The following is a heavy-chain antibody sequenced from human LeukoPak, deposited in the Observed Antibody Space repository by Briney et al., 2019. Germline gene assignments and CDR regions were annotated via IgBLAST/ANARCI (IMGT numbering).Heavy chain of an antibody. V-gene: IGHV4-34*01. CDR1: GGSFSGYY. CDR3: GRGRGFGYSSGWYFDY. D-gene: IGHD6-19*01. J-gene: IGHJ4*02. Sequence: PSETLSLTCAVYGGSFSGYYWSWIRQPPGKGLEWIGEINHSGSTNYNPSLKSRVTISVDTSKNQFSLKLSSVTAADTAVYYCGRGRGFGYSSGWYFDYWGQGTLVTVSS. CDR2: INHSGST.